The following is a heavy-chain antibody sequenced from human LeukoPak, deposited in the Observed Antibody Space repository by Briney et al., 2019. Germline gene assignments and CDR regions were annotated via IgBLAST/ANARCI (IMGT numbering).Heavy chain of an antibody. J-gene: IGHJ6*04. CDR3: AELGITMIGGV. V-gene: IGHV3-66*01. D-gene: IGHD3-10*02. CDR2: TYSGGRT. CDR1: GFTVSSNY. Sequence: GGSLRLSCAASGFTVSSNYMSWVRQAPGKGLEWVSVTYSGGRTYYADSVKGRFTISRDNAKNSLYLQMNSLRAEDTAVYYCAELGITMIGGVWGKGTTATISS.